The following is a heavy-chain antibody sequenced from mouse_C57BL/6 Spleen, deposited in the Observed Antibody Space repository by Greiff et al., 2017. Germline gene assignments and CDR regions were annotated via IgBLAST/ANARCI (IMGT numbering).Heavy chain of an antibody. CDR1: GFSLTSYG. V-gene: IGHV2-2*01. CDR2: IWSGGST. Sequence: VQLQQSGPGLVQPSQSLSITCTVSGFSLTSYGVHWVRPSPGKGLEWLGVIWSGGSTDYNAAFISRLSISKDNSKSQVFFKMNSLQADDTARYYCARTGCDYWGQGTTRTVSS. D-gene: IGHD4-1*01. J-gene: IGHJ2*01. CDR3: ARTGCDY.